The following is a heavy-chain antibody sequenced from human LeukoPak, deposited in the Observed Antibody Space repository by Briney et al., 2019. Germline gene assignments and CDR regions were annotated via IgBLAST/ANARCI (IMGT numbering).Heavy chain of an antibody. CDR1: GFTFSSYSMN. J-gene: IGHJ4*02. CDR3: ARIGISSGYTFDY. D-gene: IGHD3-22*01. Sequence: GSLRLSCAASGFTFSSYSMNWVRQAPGKGLEWIGSIYYSGSTYYNPSLKSRVTISVDTSKNQFSLKLSSVTAADTAVYYCARIGISSGYTFDYWGQGTLVTVSS. CDR2: IYYSGST. V-gene: IGHV4-59*05.